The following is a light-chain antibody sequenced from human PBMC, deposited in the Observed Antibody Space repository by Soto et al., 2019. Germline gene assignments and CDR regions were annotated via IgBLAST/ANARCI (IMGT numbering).Light chain of an antibody. Sequence: QSVLTQPPSASGTPGQRVTISCSGSSSNIGTNYVYWYQQLPGTAPKLLIFTNNLRPSGVPDRFSGSKSGTSASLAISGLRSDDEADYYCAAWDDGLSGPVFGGGTKLTVL. J-gene: IGLJ2*01. CDR3: AAWDDGLSGPV. V-gene: IGLV1-47*02. CDR1: SSNIGTNY. CDR2: TNN.